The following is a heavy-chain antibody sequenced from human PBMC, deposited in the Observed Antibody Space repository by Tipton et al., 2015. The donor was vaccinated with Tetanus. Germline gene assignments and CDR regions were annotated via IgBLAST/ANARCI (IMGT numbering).Heavy chain of an antibody. D-gene: IGHD6-6*01. CDR2: IWYDGSNK. J-gene: IGHJ4*02. CDR3: ARDYLGYSSSSTPGY. V-gene: IGHV3-33*01. CDR1: GFTFSSYG. Sequence: SLRLSCAASGFTFSSYGMHWVRQAPGKGLEWVAVIWYDGSNKYYADSVKGRFTISRDNSKNTLYLQMNSLRAEDTAVYYCARDYLGYSSSSTPGYWGQGTLVTVSS.